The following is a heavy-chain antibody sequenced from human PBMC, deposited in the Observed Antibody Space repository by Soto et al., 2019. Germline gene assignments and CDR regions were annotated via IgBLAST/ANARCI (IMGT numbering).Heavy chain of an antibody. D-gene: IGHD5-12*01. V-gene: IGHV3-23*01. CDR1: AGMLSEYA. CDR2: ISDGGRST. J-gene: IGHJ1*01. CDR3: ARTFDFWDRYDPLAY. Sequence: EQSLRLSWGGSAGMLSEYAMVWCRQAPGKGLEWVSFISDGGRSTYYSDSVKARFTVSSDNSKNTVYLQLHGLRVEDTAVYFCARTFDFWDRYDPLAYRAQGTTVT.